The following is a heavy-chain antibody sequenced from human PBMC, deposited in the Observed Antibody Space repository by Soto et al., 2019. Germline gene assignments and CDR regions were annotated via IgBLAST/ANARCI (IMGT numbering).Heavy chain of an antibody. CDR2: ISGSGGST. V-gene: IGHV3-23*01. Sequence: EVQLLESGGGLVQPGGSLRLSCAASGFTFSSYALSWVRQAPGKGLEWVSAISGSGGSTYYADSVKGRFTISRDDSKNALYLQMNCLRAEVTAVYDCAAGGGGFWYSGYDCPDLDYWGQGTLVTVSS. D-gene: IGHD5-12*01. CDR3: AAGGGGFWYSGYDCPDLDY. J-gene: IGHJ4*02. CDR1: GFTFSSYA.